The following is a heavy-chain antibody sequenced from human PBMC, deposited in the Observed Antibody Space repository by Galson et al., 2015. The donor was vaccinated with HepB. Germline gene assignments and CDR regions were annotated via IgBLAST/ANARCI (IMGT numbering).Heavy chain of an antibody. J-gene: IGHJ4*02. CDR1: GFTSSYYG. V-gene: IGHV3-30*18. CDR2: ISYDGSNK. Sequence: SLRLSCAASGFTSSYYGMHWVRQAPGKGLEWVAVISYDGSNKYYADSVKGRFTISRDNSKNTLYLQMNSLRAEDTAVYYCAKGAPGYCSGGSCSTDYWGQGTLVTVSS. D-gene: IGHD2-15*01. CDR3: AKGAPGYCSGGSCSTDY.